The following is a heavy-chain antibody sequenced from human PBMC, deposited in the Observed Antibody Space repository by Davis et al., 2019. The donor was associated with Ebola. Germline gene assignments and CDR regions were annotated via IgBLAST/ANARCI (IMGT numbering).Heavy chain of an antibody. CDR3: AKAAEEYYDSSGYYRPGDDAFDI. Sequence: GESLKISCAASGFTFSSYSMNWVRQAPGKGLEWVSYISSSSSTIYYADSVKGRFTISRDNSKNTLYLQMNSLRAEDTALYYCAKAAEEYYDSSGYYRPGDDAFDIWGQGTMVTVSS. J-gene: IGHJ3*02. CDR2: ISSSSSTI. D-gene: IGHD3-22*01. V-gene: IGHV3-48*01. CDR1: GFTFSSYS.